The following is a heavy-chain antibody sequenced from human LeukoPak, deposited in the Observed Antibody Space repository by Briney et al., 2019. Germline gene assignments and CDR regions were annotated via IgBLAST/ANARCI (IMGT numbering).Heavy chain of an antibody. CDR1: GGTFSSYA. V-gene: IGHV1-69*05. CDR3: ARDRSPVDTAMVTDY. D-gene: IGHD5-18*01. J-gene: IGHJ4*02. CDR2: IIPIFGTA. Sequence: SVKVSCKASGGTFSSYAISWVRQAPGQGLEWMGRIIPIFGTANYAQKFQGRVTITTDESTSTAYMELSSLRSDDTAVYYCARDRSPVDTAMVTDYWGQGTLVTVSS.